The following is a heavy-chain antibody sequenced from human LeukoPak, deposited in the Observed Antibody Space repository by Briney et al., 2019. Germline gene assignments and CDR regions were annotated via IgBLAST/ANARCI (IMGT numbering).Heavy chain of an antibody. CDR1: GYSFTSHW. J-gene: IGHJ3*02. D-gene: IGHD3-3*01. V-gene: IGHV5-51*01. Sequence: GESLKISCKGSGYSFTSHWIGWVRQMPGKGLEWMGIIYPGDSDTRYSPSFQGQVTISADNSIRTAYLQWSSLKASDTAMYYCARIDLDDAFDIWGQGTMVTVSS. CDR3: ARIDLDDAFDI. CDR2: IYPGDSDT.